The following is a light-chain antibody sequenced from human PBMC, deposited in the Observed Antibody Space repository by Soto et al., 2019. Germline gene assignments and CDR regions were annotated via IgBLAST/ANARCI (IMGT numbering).Light chain of an antibody. V-gene: IGLV1-44*01. CDR3: AAWDDSLNGCV. J-gene: IGLJ1*01. CDR1: SSNIGTYS. CDR2: SDN. Sequence: QSVPTQPPSASGTPGQRVTISCSGSSSNIGTYSVSWYQHFPGTAPRLLIYSDNQRPSGVPDRFSASKSGASASLAISGLQSEDEADFYCAAWDDSLNGCVFGTGTKLTVL.